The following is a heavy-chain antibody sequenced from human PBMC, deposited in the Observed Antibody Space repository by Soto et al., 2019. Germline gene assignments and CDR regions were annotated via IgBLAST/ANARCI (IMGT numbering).Heavy chain of an antibody. CDR3: ARGIAPYYFDY. Sequence: GASVKVSCKASGYSFINYDISWVRQAPGQGLEWMGWINAGNGNTKYSQKFQGRVTITRDTSASTAYMELSSLRSEDTAVYYCARGIAPYYFDYWGQGTLVTVSS. D-gene: IGHD6-13*01. V-gene: IGHV1-3*01. CDR1: GYSFINYD. J-gene: IGHJ4*02. CDR2: INAGNGNT.